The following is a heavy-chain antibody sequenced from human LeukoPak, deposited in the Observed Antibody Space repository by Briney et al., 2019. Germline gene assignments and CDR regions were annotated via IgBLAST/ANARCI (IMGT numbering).Heavy chain of an antibody. D-gene: IGHD3-22*01. V-gene: IGHV3-74*01. J-gene: IGHJ4*02. Sequence: QPGGSLRLSCAASGFTFSSYWMHWVRQAPGKGLVWVSRINSDGSSTSYADSVKGRFTISRDNAKNSLYLQMNSLRAEDTAVYYCARENTMIVVDVFDYWGQGTLVTVSS. CDR1: GFTFSSYW. CDR2: INSDGSST. CDR3: ARENTMIVVDVFDY.